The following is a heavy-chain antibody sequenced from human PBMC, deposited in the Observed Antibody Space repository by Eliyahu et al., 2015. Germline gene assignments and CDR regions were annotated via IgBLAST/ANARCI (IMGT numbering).Heavy chain of an antibody. Sequence: QVQLVESGGGVVQPGRSLRLSCAASGFPFSSYGMHWVRQAPGKGLEWVAVISYDGSNKYYADSVKGRFTISRDNSKNTLYLQMNSLRAEDTAVYYCANPQDYGDYGPLDYWGQGTLVTVSS. J-gene: IGHJ4*02. CDR3: ANPQDYGDYGPLDY. CDR2: ISYDGSNK. D-gene: IGHD4-17*01. V-gene: IGHV3-30*18. CDR1: GFPFSSYG.